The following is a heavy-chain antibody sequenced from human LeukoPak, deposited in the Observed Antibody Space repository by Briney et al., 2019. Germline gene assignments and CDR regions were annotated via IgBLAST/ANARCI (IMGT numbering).Heavy chain of an antibody. CDR2: IWYDGSNK. J-gene: IGHJ4*02. V-gene: IGHV3-33*01. D-gene: IGHD6-13*01. CDR3: ASDWVAAAGIGY. Sequence: GGSLRLSCAASGFXFSSYGMHWVRQAPGKGLEWVAVIWYDGSNKYYADSVKGRFTISRDNSKNTLYLQMNSLRAEDTAVYYCASDWVAAAGIGYWGQGTLVTVSS. CDR1: GFXFSSYG.